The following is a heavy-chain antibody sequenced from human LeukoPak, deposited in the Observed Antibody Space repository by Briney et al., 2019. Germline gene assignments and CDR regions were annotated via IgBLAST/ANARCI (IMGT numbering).Heavy chain of an antibody. CDR1: GFTFSSYG. V-gene: IGHV3-30*18. CDR2: ISYDGSNK. J-gene: IGHJ4*02. Sequence: GGSLRLSCAASGFTFSSYGMHWVRQAPGKGLEWVAVISYDGSNKYYADSVKGRFTISRDNSKNTLYLQMNSLRAEDTAVYYCAKAGGTMGLGVMTYFDYWGQGTLVTVSS. D-gene: IGHD3-10*01. CDR3: AKAGGTMGLGVMTYFDY.